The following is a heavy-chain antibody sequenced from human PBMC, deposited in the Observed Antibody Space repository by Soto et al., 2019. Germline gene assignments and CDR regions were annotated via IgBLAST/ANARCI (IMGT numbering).Heavy chain of an antibody. CDR3: ALALYCSSTSCADY. Sequence: EVQLLESGGGLVQPGGSLRLSCAASGFTFSSYAMSWVRPAPGKGLEWVSAISGSGGSTYYADSVKGRFTISRDNSKNTLYLQMNSLRAEDTAVYYCALALYCSSTSCADYWGQGTLVTVSS. V-gene: IGHV3-23*01. CDR1: GFTFSSYA. CDR2: ISGSGGST. J-gene: IGHJ4*02. D-gene: IGHD2-2*01.